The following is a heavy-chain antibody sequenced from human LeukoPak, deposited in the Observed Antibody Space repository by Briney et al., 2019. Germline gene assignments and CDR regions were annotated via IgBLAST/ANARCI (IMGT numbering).Heavy chain of an antibody. Sequence: GASLKVSSKASGYTFIGYYIHWVRQAPGQGLEWMGCINHKTGGPNDAQTVQGRVTMTRDTPITTAYMELSGLTSDDAAVYYCAKDYWFYTFDMWGQGTMVTVSS. CDR3: AKDYWFYTFDM. CDR2: INHKTGGP. J-gene: IGHJ3*02. D-gene: IGHD2-8*02. V-gene: IGHV1-2*02. CDR1: GYTFIGYY.